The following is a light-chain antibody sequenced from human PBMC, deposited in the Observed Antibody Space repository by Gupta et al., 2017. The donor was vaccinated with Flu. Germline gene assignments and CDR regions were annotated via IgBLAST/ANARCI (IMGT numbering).Light chain of an antibody. CDR2: LAS. Sequence: VMTQSPLSLPVAPGESASISCRSSQSLLKSNGSNYLDWYLQRPGRSPQLLIFLASHRASGVPDRFTGSGSGTDFKLKISRVEAEDVGVYYCMQSLQGLTFGGGTKMEIK. CDR1: QSLLKSNGSNY. J-gene: IGKJ4*01. V-gene: IGKV2-28*01. CDR3: MQSLQGLT.